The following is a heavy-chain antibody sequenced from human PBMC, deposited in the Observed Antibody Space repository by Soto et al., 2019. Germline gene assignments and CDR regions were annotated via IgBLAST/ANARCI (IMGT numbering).Heavy chain of an antibody. J-gene: IGHJ3*02. D-gene: IGHD4-17*01. V-gene: IGHV1-2*04. Sequence: ASLKVSCKASGYTLTGYYMHWVRQAPGQGLEWMGWINPNSGGTNYAQKFQGWVTMTRDTSISTAYMELSRLRSDDTAVYYCARVSTEGAFDIWGQGTMVTVSS. CDR2: INPNSGGT. CDR1: GYTLTGYY. CDR3: ARVSTEGAFDI.